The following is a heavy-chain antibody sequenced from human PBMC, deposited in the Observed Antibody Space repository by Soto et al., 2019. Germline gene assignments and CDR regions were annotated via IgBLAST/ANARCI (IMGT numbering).Heavy chain of an antibody. D-gene: IGHD6-19*01. J-gene: IGHJ4*02. CDR3: ARDLQMSGFSSGWYVY. CDR2: ISYDGSNK. Sequence: QVQLVESGGGVVQPGRSLRLSCAASGFTFSSYAMHWVRQAPGKGLEWVAVISYDGSNKYYEDSVKGRFTISRDNSKNTLYLQMNSLRAEDTAVYYCARDLQMSGFSSGWYVYWGQGTLVTVSS. CDR1: GFTFSSYA. V-gene: IGHV3-30-3*01.